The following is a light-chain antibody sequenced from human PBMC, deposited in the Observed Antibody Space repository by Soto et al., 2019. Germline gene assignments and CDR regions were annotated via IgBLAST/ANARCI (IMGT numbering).Light chain of an antibody. CDR2: GAS. Sequence: EIVMTQSPATLSVSPGERATLSCRASQSVSSNLAWYQQKPGQAPRLLIYGASTRAPGIPARFSGSGYGTEFTLTISSLQAEDFAVYYCQQCNNWPQFGPATKVDIK. V-gene: IGKV3-15*01. J-gene: IGKJ3*01. CDR3: QQCNNWPQ. CDR1: QSVSSN.